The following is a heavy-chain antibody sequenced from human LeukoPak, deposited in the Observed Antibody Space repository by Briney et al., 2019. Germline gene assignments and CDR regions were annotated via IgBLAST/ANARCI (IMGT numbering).Heavy chain of an antibody. V-gene: IGHV3-74*01. J-gene: IGHJ4*02. CDR3: ARGGYSYGYYFDY. D-gene: IGHD5-18*01. CDR1: GFTFSSYW. CDR2: INSDGGST. Sequence: GGSLRLSCAASGFTFSSYWMHWVRQAPGKGLVWVSRINSDGGSTSYADSVKGRFTISRDNAKNTLYLQMNSLRAEDTAVYYCARGGYSYGYYFDYWGQGTLVTVSS.